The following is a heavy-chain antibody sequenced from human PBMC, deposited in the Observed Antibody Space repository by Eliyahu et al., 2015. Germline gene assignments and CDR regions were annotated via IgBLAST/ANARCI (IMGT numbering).Heavy chain of an antibody. J-gene: IGHJ4*02. Sequence: EVQLVESGGGLVKPGGSLRLSCAASXFXFSSYXMNWVRQAPGKGLEWVSFISTSSSYIYYADSVKGRLTISRDNAKNSLYLQMNSLRAEDTAVYYCARGSSSWYYFDYWGQGTLVTVSS. D-gene: IGHD6-13*01. CDR1: XFXFSSYX. CDR3: ARGSSSWYYFDY. V-gene: IGHV3-21*01. CDR2: ISTSSSYI.